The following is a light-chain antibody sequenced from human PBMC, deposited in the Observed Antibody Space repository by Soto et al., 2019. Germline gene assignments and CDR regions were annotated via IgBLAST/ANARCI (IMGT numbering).Light chain of an antibody. V-gene: IGKV3-20*01. Sequence: EFVLTQSPGTLSLSQGERATLSCRASQTVRNNYLAWYQQKPGQAPRLLIYDASSRATGIPDRFSGSGSGTDFTLTISRLEPEDFALYYCQHYVEMSPITFGQGTRLEI. J-gene: IGKJ5*01. CDR1: QTVRNNY. CDR2: DAS. CDR3: QHYVEMSPIT.